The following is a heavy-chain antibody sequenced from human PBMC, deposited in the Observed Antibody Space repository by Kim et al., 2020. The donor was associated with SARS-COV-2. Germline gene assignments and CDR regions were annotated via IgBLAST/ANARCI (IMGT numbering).Heavy chain of an antibody. Sequence: GGSLRLSCAASGFTFSNYAMSWVRQAPWKGLEWVSVIYSGGSSTYYADSVKGRFTISRDNSKNTLYLQMNSLRAEDTAVYYCAKGGNSWSYYFDYWGQGTLVTVSS. CDR2: IYSGGSST. J-gene: IGHJ4*02. CDR1: GFTFSNYA. V-gene: IGHV3-23*03. CDR3: AKGGNSWSYYFDY. D-gene: IGHD6-13*01.